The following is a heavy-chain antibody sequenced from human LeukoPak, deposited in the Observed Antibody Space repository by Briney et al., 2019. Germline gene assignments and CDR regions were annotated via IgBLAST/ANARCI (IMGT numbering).Heavy chain of an antibody. Sequence: SETLSLTCSVSGVSITSYYWNWIRQSPGKGLEWLGNIHSRGTTNYNPSLKSRVTLSLDTSKSQFALKVTSVTAADTAVYYYARGDWLDYWGQGTLVTVSS. J-gene: IGHJ4*02. V-gene: IGHV4-59*13. CDR2: IHSRGTT. CDR3: ARGDWLDY. CDR1: GVSITSYY. D-gene: IGHD3/OR15-3a*01.